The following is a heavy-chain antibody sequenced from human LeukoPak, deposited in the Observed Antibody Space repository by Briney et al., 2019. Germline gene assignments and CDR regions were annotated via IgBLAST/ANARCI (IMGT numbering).Heavy chain of an antibody. J-gene: IGHJ4*02. V-gene: IGHV3-30*03. Sequence: PGGSLRLSCAASGFTFSSYGMHWVRQAPGKGLEWVAVISYDGSNKYYADSVKGRFTISRDNSKKTLYLQMNSLRAEDTAVYYCARDPDLESSWFFDYWGQGTLVTVSS. CDR1: GFTFSSYG. CDR2: ISYDGSNK. D-gene: IGHD6-13*01. CDR3: ARDPDLESSWFFDY.